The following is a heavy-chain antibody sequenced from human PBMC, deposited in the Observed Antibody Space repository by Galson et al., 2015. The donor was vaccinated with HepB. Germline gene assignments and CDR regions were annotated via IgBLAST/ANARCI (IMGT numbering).Heavy chain of an antibody. Sequence: QVQLQESGPGLVKPSETLSLTCTVSGGSISSGGYSWSWIRQPPGKGLEWIGYIYHSGSTYYNPSLKSRVTISVDRSKNQFSLKLSSVTAADTAVYYCARGGGTMVRGAPDYWGQGTLVTVSS. V-gene: IGHV4-30-2*01. D-gene: IGHD3-10*01. CDR2: IYHSGST. CDR1: GGSISSGGYS. CDR3: ARGGGTMVRGAPDY. J-gene: IGHJ4*02.